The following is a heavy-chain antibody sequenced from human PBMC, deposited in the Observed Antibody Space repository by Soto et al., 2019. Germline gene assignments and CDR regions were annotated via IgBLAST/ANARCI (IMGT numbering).Heavy chain of an antibody. Sequence: ETLSLTGSVYGASFSGYDLSWIRQPPGKGLEWIGEINHSGSTNYNPSLKSRVTISVDTSKNQFSLKLSSVTDADTAVYYCARATRITIFAVVEGGFDPWGQGTLVTVYS. CDR1: GASFSGYD. CDR2: INHSGST. CDR3: ARATRITIFAVVEGGFDP. J-gene: IGHJ5*02. V-gene: IGHV4-34*01. D-gene: IGHD3-3*01.